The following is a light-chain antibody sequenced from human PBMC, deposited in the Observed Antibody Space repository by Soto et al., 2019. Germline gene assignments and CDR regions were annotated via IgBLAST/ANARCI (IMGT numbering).Light chain of an antibody. CDR1: QSVSSSY. CDR2: DAS. CDR3: QHYNSYSEA. Sequence: EIVLTPSPGTLSLSPGERATLSCRASQSVSSSYLAWYQQKPGQAPRLLIYDASNRATGIPARFSGSGSGTDFTLTISSLEAEDFAVYYCQHYNSYSEAFGQGTKVDIK. V-gene: IGKV3-20*01. J-gene: IGKJ1*01.